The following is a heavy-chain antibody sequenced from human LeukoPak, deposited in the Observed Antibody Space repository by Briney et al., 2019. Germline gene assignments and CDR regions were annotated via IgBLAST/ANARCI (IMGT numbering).Heavy chain of an antibody. CDR1: GFTFRSYP. V-gene: IGHV3-30-3*01. Sequence: GGSLRLSCAASGFTFRSYPMHWVRQAPGKGLEWVAVISYDGSEKHYADPVKGRFTISRDNTKNTLYLQMNSLRAEDTAVYYCAREGSSGYYPYWGQGILVTVSS. D-gene: IGHD3-22*01. CDR2: ISYDGSEK. J-gene: IGHJ4*02. CDR3: AREGSSGYYPY.